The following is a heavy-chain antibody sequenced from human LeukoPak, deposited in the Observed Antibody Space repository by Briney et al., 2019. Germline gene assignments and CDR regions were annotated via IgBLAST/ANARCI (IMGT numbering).Heavy chain of an antibody. CDR1: GGTFSSYA. D-gene: IGHD6-19*01. CDR3: ARDKYPELIAVDRPVDY. CDR2: IIPILGIA. Sequence: ASVKVSCKASGGTFSSYAISWVRQAPGQGLEWMGRIIPILGIANYAQKFQGRVTITADKSTSTAYMELSSLRSGDTAVYYCARDKYPELIAVDRPVDYWGQGTLVTVSS. V-gene: IGHV1-69*04. J-gene: IGHJ4*02.